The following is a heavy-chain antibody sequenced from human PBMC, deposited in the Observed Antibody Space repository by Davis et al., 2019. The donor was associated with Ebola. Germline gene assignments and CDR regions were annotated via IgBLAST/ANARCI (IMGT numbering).Heavy chain of an antibody. CDR3: ARDPTMLYYFDY. V-gene: IGHV3-33*01. CDR2: IWYDGSNK. CDR1: GFTFSSYG. J-gene: IGHJ4*02. D-gene: IGHD2-2*01. Sequence: GGSLRLSCAASGFTFSSYGMHWVRQAPGKGLEWVAVIWYDGSNKYYADSVKGRFTISRDNSKNTLYLQMNSLRAEDTAVYYCARDPTMLYYFDYWGQGTPVTVSS.